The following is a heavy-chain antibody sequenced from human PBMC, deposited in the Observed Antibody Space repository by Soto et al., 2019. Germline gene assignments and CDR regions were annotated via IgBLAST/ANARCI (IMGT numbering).Heavy chain of an antibody. V-gene: IGHV1-18*01. CDR3: ARDGGDIVLVPAAIDSDYYGMDV. CDR1: DYTFTSYG. Sequence: ASVKVSCKASDYTFTSYGISWVRQAPGQGLEWMGWISGYNGNTNYAQKLQGRVIMTTDTSTSTAYMELRSLRSDDTAVYYCARDGGDIVLVPAAIDSDYYGMDVWGQGTTVTVSS. D-gene: IGHD2-2*01. J-gene: IGHJ6*02. CDR2: ISGYNGNT.